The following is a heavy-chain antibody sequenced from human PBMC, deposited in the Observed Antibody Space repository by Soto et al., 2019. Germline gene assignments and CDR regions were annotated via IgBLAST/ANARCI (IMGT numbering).Heavy chain of an antibody. Sequence: SETLSLTCTVSGGSIRSGDYYWSWIRQPPGPGLEWIGYIYYSGSTYYNPSLKSRVTISVDTSKNQFSLKLSSVTAADTAVYYCLTDTYYYDTSGSSWCQGNLVTVSS. CDR3: LTDTYYYDTSGSS. V-gene: IGHV4-30-4*03. CDR1: GGSIRSGDYY. D-gene: IGHD3-22*01. CDR2: IYYSGST. J-gene: IGHJ4*02.